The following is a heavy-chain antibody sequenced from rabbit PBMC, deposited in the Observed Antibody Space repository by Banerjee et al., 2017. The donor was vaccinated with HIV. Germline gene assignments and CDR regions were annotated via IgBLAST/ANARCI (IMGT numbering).Heavy chain of an antibody. J-gene: IGHJ4*01. CDR3: ARKAGYAGYGPFNL. CDR2: IYAGSSGST. Sequence: QQQLKESGGDLVQPEGSLTLTCTASGFSFSSNYYMHWVRQAPGKGLEWIACIYAGSSGSTYYASWAKGRFTISKTSSTTVTLQMTSLTAADTATYFCARKAGYAGYGPFNLWGQGTLVTVS. D-gene: IGHD7-1*01. V-gene: IGHV1S45*01. CDR1: GFSFSSNYY.